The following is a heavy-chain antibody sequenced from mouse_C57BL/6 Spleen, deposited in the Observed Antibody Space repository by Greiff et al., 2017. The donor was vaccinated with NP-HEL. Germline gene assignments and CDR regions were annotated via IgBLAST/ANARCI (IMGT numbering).Heavy chain of an antibody. CDR2: IDPEDGET. D-gene: IGHD1-1*01. Sequence: VQLQQSGAELVKPGASVKLSCTASGFTITDYYMHWVKQRPEQGLEWIGRIDPEDGETNYAPKFQGKATITADTSSNTAYLQLSSLTSEDTAVYYCARGTTVVALDYWGQGTTLTVSS. V-gene: IGHV14-2*01. CDR1: GFTITDYY. CDR3: ARGTTVVALDY. J-gene: IGHJ2*01.